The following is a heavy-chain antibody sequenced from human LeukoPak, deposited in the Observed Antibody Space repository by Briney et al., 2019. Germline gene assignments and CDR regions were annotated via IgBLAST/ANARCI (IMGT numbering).Heavy chain of an antibody. D-gene: IGHD2-15*01. CDR2: ISSSSSTI. CDR1: GFTFSSYS. Sequence: GGSLRLSCAASGFTFSSYSMNWVRQAPGKGLEWVSYISSSSSTIYYADSVKGRFTISRDNAKNSLYLQMNSLRDEDTAVYYCARSIRGYCSGGSCYSRPCYYGMDVWGQGTTVTVSS. CDR3: ARSIRGYCSGGSCYSRPCYYGMDV. J-gene: IGHJ6*02. V-gene: IGHV3-48*02.